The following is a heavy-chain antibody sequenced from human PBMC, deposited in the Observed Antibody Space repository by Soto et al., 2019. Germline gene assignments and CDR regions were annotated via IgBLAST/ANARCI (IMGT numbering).Heavy chain of an antibody. Sequence: ASVKVSCKASGGTFSNYAFSWVRQAPGQGLEWLGGIMPIFGRADYAQKFRGRVTITADNSKNTLYLQMNSLRAEDTAVYYCARGLASYRNGFYGMDVWGQGTTVNVSS. CDR1: GGTFSNYA. CDR2: IMPIFGRA. D-gene: IGHD3-3*02. V-gene: IGHV1-69*06. CDR3: ARGLASYRNGFYGMDV. J-gene: IGHJ6*02.